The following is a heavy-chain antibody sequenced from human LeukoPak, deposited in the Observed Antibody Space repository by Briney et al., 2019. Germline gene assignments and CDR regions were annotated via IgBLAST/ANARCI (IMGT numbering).Heavy chain of an antibody. CDR3: AREGREFGPHKLAGFDY. CDR1: GYTFTAYY. Sequence: GASVKVSCKASGYTFTAYYINWVRQAPGQGLEWMGWINPNSGGTNYAQNFQGRVTMTRDTSITTAYMELSGLRSDDTAVYYCAREGREFGPHKLAGFDYWGQGTLVTVSS. J-gene: IGHJ4*02. D-gene: IGHD1-1*01. CDR2: INPNSGGT. V-gene: IGHV1-2*02.